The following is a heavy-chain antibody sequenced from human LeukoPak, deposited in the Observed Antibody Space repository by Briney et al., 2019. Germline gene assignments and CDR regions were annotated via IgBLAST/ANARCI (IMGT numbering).Heavy chain of an antibody. CDR2: IRDKAYNYVT. CDR1: GFTFSASS. CDR3: VRPGSGNYYYY. Sequence: PGGSLRLSCAASGFTFSASSMHWVRQTSGKGLEWLGRIRDKAYNYVTASAESLKGRFTVSRDDSRNMVYLQMNSLKTEDTAVYYCVRPGSGNYYYYWGQGTLVTVS. V-gene: IGHV3-73*01. D-gene: IGHD3-10*01. J-gene: IGHJ4*02.